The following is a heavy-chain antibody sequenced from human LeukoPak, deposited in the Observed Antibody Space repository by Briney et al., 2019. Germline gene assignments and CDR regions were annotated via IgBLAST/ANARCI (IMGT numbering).Heavy chain of an antibody. V-gene: IGHV1-46*01. CDR3: ARVGYSAYDYTF. CDR2: INPSGGST. D-gene: IGHD5-12*01. Sequence: ASVIISCKASGYTFTNYYIHWVRQAPGQGLEWMGMINPSGGSTTFAPKFQGRVTLTSDTPTSTVYMGLSGLTSEDMAVYYCARVGYSAYDYTFWGQGTLVTVS. CDR1: GYTFTNYY. J-gene: IGHJ4*02.